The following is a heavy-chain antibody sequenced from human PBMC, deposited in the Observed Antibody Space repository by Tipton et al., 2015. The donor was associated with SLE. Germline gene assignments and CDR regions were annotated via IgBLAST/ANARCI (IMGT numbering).Heavy chain of an antibody. CDR1: GYNFAKYW. CDR3: ARPTGHSFAAFDV. V-gene: IGHV5-51*01. J-gene: IGHJ3*01. CDR2: IYPGDSDT. D-gene: IGHD4-23*01. Sequence: QLVQSGAGVKEPGESLKISCKDSGYNFAKYWIGWVRQMPGKGLEWMGIIYPGDSDTKYSPSFQGQVTISADTSLNTAYLQWNSLKASDTAMYYCARPTGHSFAAFDVWGQGTMVTVSS.